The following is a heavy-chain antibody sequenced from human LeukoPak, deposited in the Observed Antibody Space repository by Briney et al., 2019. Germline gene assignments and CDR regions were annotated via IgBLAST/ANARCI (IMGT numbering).Heavy chain of an antibody. V-gene: IGHV3-21*01. CDR2: ISSSTSYI. J-gene: IGHJ4*02. CDR1: GFTFSSYS. Sequence: PGGSLRLSCSASGFTFSSYSMNWIRQAPGKGLEWVSSISSSTSYIYYADSVKGRFTISKDNAKNSLYLQMNSLRAEDTAVYYCARAGGSTVSHSDYWGQGTLVTVSS. D-gene: IGHD4-17*01. CDR3: ARAGGSTVSHSDY.